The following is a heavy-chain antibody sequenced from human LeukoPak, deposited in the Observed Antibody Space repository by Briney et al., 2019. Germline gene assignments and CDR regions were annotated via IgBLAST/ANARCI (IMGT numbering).Heavy chain of an antibody. CDR3: TTDQRYYYARDAFDI. CDR1: GFTFTNAW. V-gene: IGHV3-15*01. D-gene: IGHD3-10*01. CDR2: IKSKTDGGTT. Sequence: GGSLRLSCAASGFTFTNAWMTWVRQAPGKGLEWVGRIKSKTDGGTTDYATPVKGRFTISRDDSKNTLYLQMNSLKTEDTAVYYCTTDQRYYYARDAFDIWGQGTMVTVSS. J-gene: IGHJ3*02.